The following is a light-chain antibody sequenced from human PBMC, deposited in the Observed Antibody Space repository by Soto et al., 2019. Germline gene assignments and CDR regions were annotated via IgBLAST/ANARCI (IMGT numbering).Light chain of an antibody. J-gene: IGLJ1*01. CDR3: KSYAGSNTYV. Sequence: QSVLTQPRSVSGSPGQSVAISCTGTSSDVGGYNYVSWYQQHPGKAPKLMIYDVNKRPSGVPDRFSGSKSGNTASLTVSGLQAADEADYFCKSYAGSNTYVFGSGTKVTVL. V-gene: IGLV2-11*01. CDR2: DVN. CDR1: SSDVGGYNY.